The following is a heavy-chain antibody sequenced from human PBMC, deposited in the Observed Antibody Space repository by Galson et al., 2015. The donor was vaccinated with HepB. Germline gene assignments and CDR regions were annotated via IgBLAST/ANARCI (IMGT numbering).Heavy chain of an antibody. Sequence: ETLSLTCAVPGDSISTYYWSWIRQPPGTGLEWIGSFHYSGRTNYSPSLRSRVTLSGDASKNRFSLKVKYVTAADPAVYYCARQPRSSGWGYFHDWGQGTLVTVSS. CDR2: FHYSGRT. D-gene: IGHD6-19*01. CDR1: GDSISTYY. J-gene: IGHJ4*02. V-gene: IGHV4-59*08. CDR3: ARQPRSSGWGYFHD.